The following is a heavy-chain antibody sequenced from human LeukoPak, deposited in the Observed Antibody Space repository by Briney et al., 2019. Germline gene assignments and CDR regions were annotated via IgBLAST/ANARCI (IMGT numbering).Heavy chain of an antibody. CDR3: ARVDGGYYDSSGYFH. CDR2: IYYSGST. V-gene: IGHV4-59*01. Sequence: PSETLSLTCTVSGGSISSYYWSWIRQPAGKGLEWIGYIYYSGSTNYNPSLKSRVTISVDTSKNQFSLKLSSVTAADTAVYYCARVDGGYYDSSGYFHWGQGTLVTVSS. D-gene: IGHD3-22*01. CDR1: GGSISSYY. J-gene: IGHJ4*02.